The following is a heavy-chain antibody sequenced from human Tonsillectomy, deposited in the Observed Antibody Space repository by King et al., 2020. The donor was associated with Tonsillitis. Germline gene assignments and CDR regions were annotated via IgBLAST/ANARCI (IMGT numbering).Heavy chain of an antibody. CDR1: GFTFTTAW. CDR3: AWYFYKREPY. D-gene: IGHD3-10*01. Sequence: VQLVESGGGLVKPGGSLRLSCAASGFTFTTAWMSWVRQAPGKGLEWVCRIKAKNDGETTDYAAPMKGRFTISRDVSINTVYLQMNSLRTEDTAVYYCAWYFYKREPYWGQGTLVTVSS. V-gene: IGHV3-15*01. CDR2: IKAKNDGETT. J-gene: IGHJ4*02.